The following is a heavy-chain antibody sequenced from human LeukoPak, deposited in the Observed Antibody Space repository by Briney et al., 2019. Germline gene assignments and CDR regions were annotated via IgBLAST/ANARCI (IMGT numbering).Heavy chain of an antibody. CDR2: IFSGGTT. CDR1: GFTVSSNY. D-gene: IGHD5-18*01. Sequence: TGGSLRLSCAASGFTVSSNYMSWVRQAPGKGLGWVSVIFSGGTTYYADSVKGRFTISRHNSENTLYLQMNSLRGEDTAVYYCARGVLGYSYGFDCWGQGTLVTVSS. J-gene: IGHJ4*02. V-gene: IGHV3-53*04. CDR3: ARGVLGYSYGFDC.